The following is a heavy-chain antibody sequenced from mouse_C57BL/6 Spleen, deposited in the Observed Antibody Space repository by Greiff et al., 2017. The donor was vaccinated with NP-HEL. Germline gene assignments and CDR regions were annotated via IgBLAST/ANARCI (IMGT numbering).Heavy chain of an antibody. J-gene: IGHJ2*01. V-gene: IGHV2-2*01. CDR2: IWSGGST. D-gene: IGHD2-4*01. Sequence: VKLMESGPGLVQPSQSLSITCTVSGFSLTSYGVHWVRQSPGKGLEWLGVIWSGGSTDYNAAFISRLSISKDNSKSQVSFKMNSLQADDTAIYYCARMITTGSYYFDYWGQGTTLTVSS. CDR1: GFSLTSYG. CDR3: ARMITTGSYYFDY.